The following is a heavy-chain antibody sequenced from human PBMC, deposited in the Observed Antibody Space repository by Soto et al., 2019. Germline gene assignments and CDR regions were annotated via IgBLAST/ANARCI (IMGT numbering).Heavy chain of an antibody. Sequence: QVQLVESGGGVVQPGRSLRLSCAASGFTFSSYAMHWVRQAPGKGLEWVAVISYDGSNKYYADSVKGRFTISRDNSKNTLYLQMNSLRGEDTAVYYCARGGYSPRKSGWFDPWGQGTLVTVSS. J-gene: IGHJ5*02. CDR3: ARGGYSPRKSGWFDP. CDR1: GFTFSSYA. D-gene: IGHD5-12*01. CDR2: ISYDGSNK. V-gene: IGHV3-30-3*01.